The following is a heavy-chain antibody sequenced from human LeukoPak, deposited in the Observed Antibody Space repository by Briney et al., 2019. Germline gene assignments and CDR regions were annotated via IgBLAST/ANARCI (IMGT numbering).Heavy chain of an antibody. J-gene: IGHJ5*02. CDR3: ARRLTQYDCFDP. V-gene: IGHV6-1*01. CDR2: TYYRSTWYN. D-gene: IGHD2-2*01. CDR1: GDIVSSNSVT. Sequence: SQTLSLTCAISGDIVSSNSVTWNWIRQSPSRGLEWLGRTYYRSTWYNDYAVSVRGRITVNPDTSKNQFSLHLNSVTPEDTAVYYCARRLTQYDCFDPWGQGILVTVSS.